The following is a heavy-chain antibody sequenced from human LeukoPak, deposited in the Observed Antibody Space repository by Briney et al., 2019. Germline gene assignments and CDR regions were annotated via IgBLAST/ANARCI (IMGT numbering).Heavy chain of an antibody. CDR2: ISYDGSNK. CDR1: GFTFSSYA. CDR3: ARGRFIAGTTAYYFDY. J-gene: IGHJ4*02. Sequence: PGRSLRLSCAASGFTFSSYAMHWVRQAPGKGLEWVAVISYDGSNKYYADSVKGRFTISRDNSKNTLYLQMNSLRAEDTAVYYCARGRFIAGTTAYYFDYWGQGTLVTVSS. D-gene: IGHD1-26*01. V-gene: IGHV3-30-3*01.